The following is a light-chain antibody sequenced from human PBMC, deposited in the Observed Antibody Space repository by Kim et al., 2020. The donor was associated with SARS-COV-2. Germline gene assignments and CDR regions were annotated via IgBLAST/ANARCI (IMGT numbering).Light chain of an antibody. J-gene: IGKJ3*01. CDR3: QQSYITPFT. Sequence: DIQMTQSPSSLSASVGDRVTITCRTSQSISSHLNWYHQKPGSAPKLLIYAASTLQGGVPSRFSGSGSETDFTLTISSLQPEDFGTYFCQQSYITPFTFGPGTKVDIK. V-gene: IGKV1-39*01. CDR2: AAS. CDR1: QSISSH.